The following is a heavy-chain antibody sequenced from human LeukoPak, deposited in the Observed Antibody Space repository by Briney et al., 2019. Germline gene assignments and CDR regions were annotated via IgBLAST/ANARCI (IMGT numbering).Heavy chain of an antibody. CDR1: GGSVSSGSYY. CDR2: IYYSGST. V-gene: IGHV4-61*01. J-gene: IGHJ4*02. CDR3: ARDHEEGFDY. Sequence: KPSETLSLTCTVSGGSVSSGSYYWSWIRQPPGKGLEWIGYIYYSGSTNYNPSLKSRVTISVDTSKNQFSLKLSSVTAADTAVYYCARDHEEGFDYWGQGTLVTVSS.